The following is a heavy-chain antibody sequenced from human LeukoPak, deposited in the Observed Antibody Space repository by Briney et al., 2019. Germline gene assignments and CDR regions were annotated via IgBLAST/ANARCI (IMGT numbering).Heavy chain of an antibody. J-gene: IGHJ6*03. CDR3: ARPGVPAEHYYYMDV. D-gene: IGHD2-2*01. V-gene: IGHV3-7*03. CDR2: IKQDGSET. Sequence: PGGSLRLSCAASGFTFSNYWMNWVRQAPGKGLEWVANIKQDGSETYYVDSVKGRFTISRDNAKNSLYLQMNSLRAEDTALYYCARPGVPAEHYYYMDVWGKGTTVTVSS. CDR1: GFTFSNYW.